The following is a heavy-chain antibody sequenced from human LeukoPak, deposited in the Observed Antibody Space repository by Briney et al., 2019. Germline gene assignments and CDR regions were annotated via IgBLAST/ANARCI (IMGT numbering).Heavy chain of an antibody. V-gene: IGHV3-23*01. J-gene: IGHJ4*02. CDR1: GFTFTSYA. Sequence: GGSLRLSCAASGFTFTSYAMSWVRQAPGKGLEWVSAISGSARSTFYADSVKGRFTISRDNSKDMVYLHMNSLRAEDTAIYYCAKDLTSYDSGVYGGSDYWGQGTLVTVSS. D-gene: IGHD4-17*01. CDR3: AKDLTSYDSGVYGGSDY. CDR2: ISGSARST.